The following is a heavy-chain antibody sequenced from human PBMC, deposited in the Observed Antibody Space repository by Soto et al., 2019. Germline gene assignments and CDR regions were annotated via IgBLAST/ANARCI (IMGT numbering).Heavy chain of an antibody. CDR3: ANPPRAVVMEVAPPYY. D-gene: IGHD2-15*01. CDR1: GFTFSSYA. CDR2: ISGSGGST. V-gene: IGHV3-23*01. J-gene: IGHJ4*02. Sequence: GGSLRLSCAASGFTFSSYAMSWVRQAPGKGLEWVSAISGSGGSTYYADSVKGRFTISRDNSKNTLYLQMNSLRAEDTAVYYCANPPRAVVMEVAPPYYWGQGTLVTVSS.